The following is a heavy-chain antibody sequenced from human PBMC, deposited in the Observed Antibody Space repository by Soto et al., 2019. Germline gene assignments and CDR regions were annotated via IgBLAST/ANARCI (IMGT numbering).Heavy chain of an antibody. CDR2: ISGSGGST. CDR1: GFTFSSYA. CDR3: AKDGGYSYGPNNYYYYGMDV. J-gene: IGHJ6*02. D-gene: IGHD5-18*01. V-gene: IGHV3-23*01. Sequence: PGGSLRLSCAASGFTFSSYAMSWVRQAPGKGLEWVSAISGSGGSTYYADSVKGRFTISRDNSKNTLYLQMNSLRAEDTAVYYCAKDGGYSYGPNNYYYYGMDVWGQGTTVTVSS.